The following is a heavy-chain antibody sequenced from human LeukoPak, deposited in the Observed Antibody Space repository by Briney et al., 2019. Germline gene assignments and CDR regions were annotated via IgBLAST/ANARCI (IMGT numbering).Heavy chain of an antibody. CDR1: GYSFINYW. J-gene: IGHJ4*02. CDR2: IYPGDSDT. CDR3: AGRGTGTTLAFDY. V-gene: IGHV5-51*01. D-gene: IGHD1-1*01. Sequence: GESLKISCKGSGYSFINYWIGWVRQMPGKGLEWMGIIYPGDSDTRYSPSFQGQVIISADKSISTAYLQWSSLKASDTAIYYCAGRGTGTTLAFDYWGQGTLVTVSS.